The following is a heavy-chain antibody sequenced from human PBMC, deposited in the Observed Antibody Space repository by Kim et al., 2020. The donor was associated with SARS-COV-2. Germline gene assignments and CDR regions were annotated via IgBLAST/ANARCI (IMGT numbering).Heavy chain of an antibody. V-gene: IGHV4-34*01. J-gene: IGHJ4*01. CDR2: INHSGST. CDR3: ARKPTLYYYDSSGYTFDY. Sequence: SETLSLTCAVYGGSFSGYYWSWIRQPPGKGLEWIGEINHSGSTNYNPSLKSRVTISVDTSKNQFSLKLSSVTAADTAVYYCARKPTLYYYDSSGYTFDY. CDR1: GGSFSGYY. D-gene: IGHD3-22*01.